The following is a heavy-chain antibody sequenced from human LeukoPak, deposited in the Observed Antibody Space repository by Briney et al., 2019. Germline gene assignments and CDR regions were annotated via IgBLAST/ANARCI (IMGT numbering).Heavy chain of an antibody. CDR3: ARTYYYDSSGYYSYYYYGMDV. D-gene: IGHD3-22*01. V-gene: IGHV3-33*08. CDR2: IWYDGSNK. J-gene: IGHJ6*02. Sequence: GGSLRLSCAASGFTFSSSAMSWVRQAPGKGLEWVAVIWYDGSNKYYADSVKGRFTISRDNSKNPLYLQMNSLRAEDTAVYYCARTYYYDSSGYYSYYYYGMDVWGQGTTVTVSS. CDR1: GFTFSSSA.